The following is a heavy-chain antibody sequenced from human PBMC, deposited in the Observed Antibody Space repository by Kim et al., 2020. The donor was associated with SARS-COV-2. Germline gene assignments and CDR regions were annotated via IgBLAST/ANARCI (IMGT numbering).Heavy chain of an antibody. CDR3: ARVGQKRMAYFDY. V-gene: IGHV4-31*03. CDR2: IYYSGST. D-gene: IGHD3-16*01. J-gene: IGHJ4*02. CDR1: GGSISSGGYY. Sequence: SETLSLTCTVSGGSISSGGYYWSWIRQHPGKGLEWIGYIYYSGSTYYNPSLKSRVTISVDTSKNQFSLKLSSVTAADTAVYYCARVGQKRMAYFDYWGQGTLVTVSS.